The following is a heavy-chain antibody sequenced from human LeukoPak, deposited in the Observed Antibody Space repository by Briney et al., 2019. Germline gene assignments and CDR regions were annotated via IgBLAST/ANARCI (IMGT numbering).Heavy chain of an antibody. CDR1: GFTFSSYA. CDR3: AKLGRYCSSTSCYYFDY. CDR2: ISGSGGST. V-gene: IGHV3-23*01. Sequence: QLGGSLRLSCAASGFTFSSYAMSWVRPAPGKGLEWVSAISGSGGSTYYADSVKGRFTISRDNSKNTLYLQMNSLRAEDTAVYYCAKLGRYCSSTSCYYFDYWGQGTLVTVSS. J-gene: IGHJ4*02. D-gene: IGHD2-2*01.